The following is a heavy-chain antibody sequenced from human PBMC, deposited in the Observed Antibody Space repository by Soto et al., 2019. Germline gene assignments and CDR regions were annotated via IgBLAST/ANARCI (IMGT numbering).Heavy chain of an antibody. CDR3: ARLDGYDHYFYY. J-gene: IGHJ4*02. Sequence: PSETLSLTCTVSGGSISSHYWSWIRQPPGQGLEWIGYIYYSGSTNYNPSLKSRVTISADTSKSQFSLRLSSVTAADTAVYFCARLDGYDHYFYYWGQGALVTVSS. V-gene: IGHV4-59*08. CDR2: IYYSGST. CDR1: GGSISSHY. D-gene: IGHD5-12*01.